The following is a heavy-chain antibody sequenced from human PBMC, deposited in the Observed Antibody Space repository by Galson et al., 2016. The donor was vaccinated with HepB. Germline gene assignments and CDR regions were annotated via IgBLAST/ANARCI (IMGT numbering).Heavy chain of an antibody. J-gene: IGHJ5*02. CDR2: ISTCNGDT. CDR1: GYTFTNYG. V-gene: IGHV1-18*01. Sequence: SVKVSCKASGYTFTNYGIAWVRQAPGQGLEWMGWISTCNGDTKFAQRFQGRVTMTTDTSTRTAYMELRSLRSDDTAMYYCARDAGVGSVTGEDWFDPWGHETLVTVSA. CDR3: ARDAGVGSVTGEDWFDP. D-gene: IGHD1-26*01.